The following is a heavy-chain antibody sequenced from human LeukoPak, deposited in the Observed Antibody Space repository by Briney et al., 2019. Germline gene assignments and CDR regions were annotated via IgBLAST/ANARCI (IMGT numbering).Heavy chain of an antibody. CDR2: ISGSGGST. V-gene: IGHV3-23*01. Sequence: GGSLRLSCAASGFTFSSYAMTWVRQAPGKGLEWVSAISGSGGSTYYADSVKGRFTISRDNAKNSLSLQMNSLRADDAAVYYCARASSKQLAGYLPDGFDIWGQGTVVTVSS. CDR3: ARASSKQLAGYLPDGFDI. D-gene: IGHD3-9*01. J-gene: IGHJ3*02. CDR1: GFTFSSYA.